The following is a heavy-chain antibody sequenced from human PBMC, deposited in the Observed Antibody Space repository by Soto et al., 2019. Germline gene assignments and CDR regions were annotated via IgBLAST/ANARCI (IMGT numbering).Heavy chain of an antibody. D-gene: IGHD6-19*01. Sequence: EVQLVETGGGLIQPGGSLRLSCAASAFTVRSNYMSWVRQAPGKGLEWVSTISSDGGTYYTDSVKGRFAISRDNSKNTLYLQMNSLTAEYTAVYYCARDVMSVAGSADYWGQGTLVTVSS. CDR3: ARDVMSVAGSADY. V-gene: IGHV3-53*02. CDR1: AFTVRSNY. CDR2: ISSDGGT. J-gene: IGHJ4*02.